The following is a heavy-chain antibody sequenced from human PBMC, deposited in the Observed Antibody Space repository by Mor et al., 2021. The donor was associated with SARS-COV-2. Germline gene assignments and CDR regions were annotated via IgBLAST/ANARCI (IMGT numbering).Heavy chain of an antibody. Sequence: SDYYWSWIRHPATKGLEWIGRIYTSGNTNYNPSLKSRVTMSVDTSKNQFSLRLSSVTAADTAVYYCARNTKSVVTGYYYYYMDVWGKGTTVTVSS. J-gene: IGHJ6*03. CDR1: SDYY. CDR3: ARNTKSVVTGYYYYYMDV. V-gene: IGHV4-4*07. CDR2: IYTSGNT. D-gene: IGHD2-15*01.